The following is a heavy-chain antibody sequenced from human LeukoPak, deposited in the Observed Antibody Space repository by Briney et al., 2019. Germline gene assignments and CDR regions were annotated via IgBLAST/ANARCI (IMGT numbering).Heavy chain of an antibody. CDR3: ARDVENCSGGSCYWRNWFDP. Sequence: PGGSLRLSCAASGFTFSSYSMNWVRQAPGKGLEWVSSISSSSSYIYYADSVKGRFTISRDNAKNSLYLQMNSLRAEDTAVYYCARDVENCSGGSCYWRNWFDPWGQGTLVTVSS. CDR2: ISSSSSYI. D-gene: IGHD2-15*01. CDR1: GFTFSSYS. V-gene: IGHV3-21*01. J-gene: IGHJ5*02.